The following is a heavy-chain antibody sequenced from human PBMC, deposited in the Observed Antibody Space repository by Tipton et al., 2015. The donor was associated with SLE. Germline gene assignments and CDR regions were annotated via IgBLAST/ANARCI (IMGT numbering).Heavy chain of an antibody. V-gene: IGHV4-59*01. CDR3: ATGILVRYSGSLPNYAFSI. J-gene: IGHJ3*02. CDR1: GRSFIGSY. Sequence: TLSLTCAVYGRSFIGSYWSWIRQPPGKGLEWIGYIYHSESPTYNPSLRRRVTMSVETSKNQVSLKLNSLTAADTAVYYCATGILVRYSGSLPNYAFSIWGRGTTVTVSA. D-gene: IGHD5-12*01. CDR2: IYHSESP.